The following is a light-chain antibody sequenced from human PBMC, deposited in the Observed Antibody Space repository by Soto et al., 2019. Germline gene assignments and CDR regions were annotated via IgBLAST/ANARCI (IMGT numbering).Light chain of an antibody. Sequence: DIQMTQSPSSLSASVGDRVTITCRASQSISSYLNWYQQKPGKAPKLLIYAASSLQSGVPSRFSGSGSETDFTLTISSLQPEDFATYYCQQSYSTLSLTCGGGTKVEIK. CDR2: AAS. CDR1: QSISSY. J-gene: IGKJ4*01. V-gene: IGKV1-39*01. CDR3: QQSYSTLSLT.